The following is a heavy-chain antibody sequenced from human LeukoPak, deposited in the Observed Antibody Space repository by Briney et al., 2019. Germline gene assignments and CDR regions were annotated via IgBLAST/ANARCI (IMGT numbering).Heavy chain of an antibody. V-gene: IGHV3-30-3*01. D-gene: IGHD2-21*02. J-gene: IGHJ3*02. CDR3: ARAYCGGDCYPSGADAFDI. CDR1: GCTFSSYA. Sequence: PGRSLTLSCAASGCTFSSYAMHWVRQAPGKGLEWVAVMSYDGSNKYYADSVKGRLTISRDNSKNTLYLKMNSLRAEDTAVYYCARAYCGGDCYPSGADAFDIWGQGTMVTVSS. CDR2: MSYDGSNK.